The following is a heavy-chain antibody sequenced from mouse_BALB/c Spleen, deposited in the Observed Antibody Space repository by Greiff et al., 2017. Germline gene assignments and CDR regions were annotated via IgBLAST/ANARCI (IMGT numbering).Heavy chain of an antibody. V-gene: IGHV5-12-1*01. D-gene: IGHD1-1*01. CDR1: GFAFSSYD. Sequence: EVMLVESGGGLVKPGGSLKLSCAASGFAFSSYDMSWVRQTPEKRLEWVAYISSGGGSTYYPDTVKGRFTISRDNAKNTLYLQMSSLKSEDTAMYCCAGSSSYYFDYWGQGTTLTVSS. J-gene: IGHJ2*01. CDR3: AGSSSYYFDY. CDR2: ISSGGGST.